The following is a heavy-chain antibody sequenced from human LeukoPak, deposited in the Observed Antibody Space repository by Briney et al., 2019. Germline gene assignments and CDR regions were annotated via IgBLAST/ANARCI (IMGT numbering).Heavy chain of an antibody. D-gene: IGHD3-22*01. Sequence: ASVKVPCKAFGYTFTSFGISWVRQAPGQGLEWMGWISAYNGNIKYAQKFQGRVTMTTDISTSTAYMEVRSLRSEDTAVYYCVRDLGVDTTMIFFDYWGQGSVVTVSS. CDR1: GYTFTSFG. J-gene: IGHJ4*02. CDR2: ISAYNGNI. CDR3: VRDLGVDTTMIFFDY. V-gene: IGHV1-18*01.